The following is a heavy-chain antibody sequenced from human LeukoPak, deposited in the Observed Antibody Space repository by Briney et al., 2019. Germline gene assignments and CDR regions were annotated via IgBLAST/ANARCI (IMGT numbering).Heavy chain of an antibody. V-gene: IGHV4-34*01. CDR2: VNHRGDT. D-gene: IGHD1-1*01. J-gene: IGHJ4*03. Sequence: PSETLSLTCAVYGGSFSAYYWSWIPQSPGKGLQWFAEVNHRGDTNYNPSVKGRVTISVDTSKNQFSLKVTSLTAADTAVYYCARGPTISETGYFDYWGQGTLVTVSS. CDR3: ARGPTISETGYFDY. CDR1: GGSFSAYY.